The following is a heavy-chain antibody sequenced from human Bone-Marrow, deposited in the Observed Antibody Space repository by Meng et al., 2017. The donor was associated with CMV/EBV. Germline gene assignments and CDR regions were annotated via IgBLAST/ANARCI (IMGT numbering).Heavy chain of an antibody. CDR3: AKVNRWLVEPAAILDY. D-gene: IGHD2-2*02. CDR2: ISGSGGST. V-gene: IGHV3-23*01. Sequence: GESLKISCAASGFTFSSYAMSWVRQAPGKGLEWVSAISGSGGSTYYADSVKGRFTISRDNSKHTLYLQMNSLRAEDTAVYYCAKVNRWLVEPAAILDYWGQGTLVTVSS. CDR1: GFTFSSYA. J-gene: IGHJ4*02.